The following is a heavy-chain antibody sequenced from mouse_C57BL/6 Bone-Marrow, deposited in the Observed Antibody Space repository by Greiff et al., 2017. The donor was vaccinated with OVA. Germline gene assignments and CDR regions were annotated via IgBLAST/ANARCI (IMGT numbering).Heavy chain of an antibody. V-gene: IGHV1-69*01. CDR1: GYTFTSYW. CDR2: IDPSDSYT. J-gene: IGHJ2*01. CDR3: ARRELRLPYYFDY. Sequence: VQLQQPGAELVMPGASVKLSCKASGYTFTSYWMHWVKQRPGQGLEWIGEIDPSDSYTNYNQKFKGKSTLTVDKSSSTAYMQLSSLTSEDSAVYYCARRELRLPYYFDYWGQGTTLTVSS. D-gene: IGHD3-2*02.